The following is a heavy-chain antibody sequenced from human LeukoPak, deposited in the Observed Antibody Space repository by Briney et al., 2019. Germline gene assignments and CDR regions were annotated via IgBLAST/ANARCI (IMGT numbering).Heavy chain of an antibody. V-gene: IGHV4-38-2*01. CDR3: ARASFVGDDYSNYGSFDY. CDR2: IYHSGST. D-gene: IGHD4-11*01. J-gene: IGHJ4*02. CDR1: GSSISSGYY. Sequence: SETLSLTCAVSGSSISSGYYWGWIRQPPGKGLEWNASIYHSGSTYYNPSFKSRVSISVDTSKNQFSLKLTSVAAADTAVFYCARASFVGDDYSNYGSFDYWGQGILVTVPS.